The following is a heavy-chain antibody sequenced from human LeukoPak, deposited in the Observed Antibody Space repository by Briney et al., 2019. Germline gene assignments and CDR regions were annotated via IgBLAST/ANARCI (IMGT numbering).Heavy chain of an antibody. J-gene: IGHJ4*02. CDR2: IKSKTDGGTT. CDR3: ARVGALSSSWLAY. D-gene: IGHD6-13*01. Sequence: GGSLRLSCAASGFTFSNAWMSWVRQAPGKGLEWVGRIKSKTDGGTTDYAAPVKGGFTISRDDSRNTLYLQMNSLRAEDTAVYYCARVGALSSSWLAYWGQGTLVTVSS. CDR1: GFTFSNAW. V-gene: IGHV3-15*01.